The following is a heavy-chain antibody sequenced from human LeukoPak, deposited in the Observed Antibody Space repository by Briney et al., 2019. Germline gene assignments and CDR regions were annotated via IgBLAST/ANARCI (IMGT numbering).Heavy chain of an antibody. D-gene: IGHD3-22*01. CDR2: ISYDGRNK. Sequence: GGSLRLSCAASGFTFSTYNMHWVRQAPGKGLEWVAVISYDGRNKYYADSVKGRFTISRDNSKNTVYLQMNSLRAEDTAVYYCAKYLSGSFDYRGQGTLVTVSS. CDR1: GFTFSTYN. CDR3: AKYLSGSFDY. V-gene: IGHV3-30*18. J-gene: IGHJ4*02.